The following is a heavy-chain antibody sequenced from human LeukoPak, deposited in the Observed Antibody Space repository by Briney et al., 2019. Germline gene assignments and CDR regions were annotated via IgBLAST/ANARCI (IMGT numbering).Heavy chain of an antibody. CDR1: WFNVSCNY. Sequence: PGGSLRLSCAASWFNVSCNYMSWVRQVPGKGLEWVSAISGSGGSTYYADSVKGRFTISRDNSKNTLYLQMNSLRAEDTAVYYCANLPRQYRVNMDVWGKGTTVTVSS. D-gene: IGHD3-10*01. CDR2: ISGSGGST. CDR3: ANLPRQYRVNMDV. V-gene: IGHV3-23*01. J-gene: IGHJ6*03.